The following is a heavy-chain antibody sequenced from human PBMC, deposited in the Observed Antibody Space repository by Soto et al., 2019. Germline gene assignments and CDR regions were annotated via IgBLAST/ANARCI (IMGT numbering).Heavy chain of an antibody. V-gene: IGHV3-23*01. CDR2: IGGDGGAT. CDR1: GFTFSDYA. Sequence: PGGSLRLSCAASGFTFSDYAMSWVRQAPGKGLEWVSVIGGDGGATYYADSVKGRLTVSRDNSKNTLYLQMDSLRAEDTAVYYCARGGRADTQYQYFDSWGQGTLVTVSS. D-gene: IGHD3-16*01. CDR3: ARGGRADTQYQYFDS. J-gene: IGHJ4*02.